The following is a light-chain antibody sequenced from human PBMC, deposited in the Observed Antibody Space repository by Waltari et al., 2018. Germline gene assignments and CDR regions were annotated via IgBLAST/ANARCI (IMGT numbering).Light chain of an antibody. Sequence: DIQMTQSPSSLSAFVGDRVTINCRASQMINTFLNWYQQKPGNAPKLLIYAVSNSQTGVPSRFIGSGSETDFTLTIHNLQTEDFATYYCQQTSSIPVTFGGGTTVEMK. CDR3: QQTSSIPVT. CDR2: AVS. J-gene: IGKJ4*01. CDR1: QMINTF. V-gene: IGKV1-39*01.